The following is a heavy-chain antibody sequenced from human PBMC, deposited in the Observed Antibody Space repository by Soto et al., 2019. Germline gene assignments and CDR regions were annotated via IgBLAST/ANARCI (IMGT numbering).Heavy chain of an antibody. CDR1: GGSISSTGHY. V-gene: IGHV4-39*02. CDR2: IYYAGSP. CDR3: ARLMGVGTGDL. J-gene: IGHJ5*02. Sequence: QLQLQESGPGLVKPSETLSLTCSVSGGSISSTGHYWGWIRQPPGKGLEWIGNIYYAGSPYYNPSFKSRVTISVDTYKNHLSLGLTSVAAADTAVYYCARLMGVGTGDLWGQGALVTVS. D-gene: IGHD1-26*01.